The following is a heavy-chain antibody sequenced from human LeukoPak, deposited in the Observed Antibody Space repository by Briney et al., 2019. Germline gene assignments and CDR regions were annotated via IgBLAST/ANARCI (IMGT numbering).Heavy chain of an antibody. CDR2: INPSGGST. J-gene: IGHJ4*02. Sequence: ASVKVSCKASGYTFTSYYMHWVRQAPGQGLEWMGMINPSGGSTSYAQKFQGRVTMTRDMSTSTVYMELSSLRSEDTAVYYCARVITIFPDSSGYYDYWGQGTLVTVSS. D-gene: IGHD3-22*01. CDR1: GYTFTSYY. CDR3: ARVITIFPDSSGYYDY. V-gene: IGHV1-46*01.